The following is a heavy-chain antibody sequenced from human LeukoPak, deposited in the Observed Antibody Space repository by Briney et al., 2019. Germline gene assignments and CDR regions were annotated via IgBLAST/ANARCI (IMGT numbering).Heavy chain of an antibody. CDR3: ANGPDSNYFDT. V-gene: IGHV1-45*02. Sequence: ASVKVSCKASGYTFTYRYLHWVRQAPGQALEWIGWIIPFNGNTNYAQKFQDRVTITRDRSMSTAYMELNSLRSDDTAMYYCANGPDSNYFDTWGQGTLVTVSS. J-gene: IGHJ5*02. CDR1: GYTFTYRY. D-gene: IGHD3-3*01. CDR2: IIPFNGNT.